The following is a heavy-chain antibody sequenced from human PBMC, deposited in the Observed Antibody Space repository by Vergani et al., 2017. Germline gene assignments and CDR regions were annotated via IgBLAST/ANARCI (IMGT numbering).Heavy chain of an antibody. CDR3: ARENYYDFWSGYHTYYYYYMDV. CDR2: IYTSGST. J-gene: IGHJ6*03. V-gene: IGHV4-61*02. Sequence: QVHLQESGPGLVKPSETLSLTCTVSGGSISSGSYYWSWIRQPAGKGLEWIGRIYTSGSTNYNPSLKSRVTMSVDTSKNQFSLKLSSVTAADTAVYYCARENYYDFWSGYHTYYYYYMDVWGKGTTVTVSS. CDR1: GGSISSGSYY. D-gene: IGHD3-3*01.